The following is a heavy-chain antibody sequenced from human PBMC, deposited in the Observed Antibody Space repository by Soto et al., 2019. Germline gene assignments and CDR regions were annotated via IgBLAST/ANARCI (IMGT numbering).Heavy chain of an antibody. V-gene: IGHV1-3*01. J-gene: IGHJ4*02. CDR2: INAGNGKT. CDR3: ARDKITGLFDY. CDR1: GYTFTNYA. Sequence: ASVKVSCKASGYTFTNYAIHWVRQAPGQRLEWMGWINAGNGKTKHSQNFQGRVTITRDTSASIVYMEVNSLRSEDTALYYCARDKITGLFDYWGQGTLVTVS. D-gene: IGHD2-8*02.